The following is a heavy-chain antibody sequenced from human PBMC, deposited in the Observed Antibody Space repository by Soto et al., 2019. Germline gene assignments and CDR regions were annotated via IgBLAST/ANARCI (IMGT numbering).Heavy chain of an antibody. Sequence: PGGSLRLSCAASGFTFSSYGMHWGRQAPGKGLEWVAVIWYDGRNKYYADSVKGRFTISRDNSKNTLYLQMNSLRAEDTAVYYCARVPNYYDSSGYYRDYYYYYGMDVWGQGTTVTVSS. CDR3: ARVPNYYDSSGYYRDYYYYYGMDV. CDR2: IWYDGRNK. CDR1: GFTFSSYG. J-gene: IGHJ6*02. V-gene: IGHV3-33*01. D-gene: IGHD3-22*01.